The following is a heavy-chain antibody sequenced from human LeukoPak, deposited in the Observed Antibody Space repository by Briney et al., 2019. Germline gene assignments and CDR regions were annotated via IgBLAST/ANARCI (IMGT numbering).Heavy chain of an antibody. D-gene: IGHD3-22*01. Sequence: GGSLRLSCAASGFTFSSYARSWVRQAPGKGLEWVSAISGSGSSTYYADSVKGRFTISRDNSKNTLYLQMNSLRAEDTAVYYCAITYYYDSSGYSQPFDYWGQGTLVTVSS. J-gene: IGHJ4*02. CDR2: ISGSGSST. V-gene: IGHV3-23*01. CDR1: GFTFSSYA. CDR3: AITYYYDSSGYSQPFDY.